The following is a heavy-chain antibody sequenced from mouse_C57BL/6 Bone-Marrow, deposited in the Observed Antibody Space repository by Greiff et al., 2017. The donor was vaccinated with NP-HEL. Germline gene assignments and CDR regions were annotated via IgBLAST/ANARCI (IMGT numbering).Heavy chain of an antibody. V-gene: IGHV1-69*01. CDR1: GYTFTSYW. CDR2: IDPSDSYT. D-gene: IGHD2-4*01. CDR3: ARHGPIYYDYDVDAMDY. Sequence: VQLQQPGAELVMPGASVKLSCKASGYTFTSYWMHWVKQRPGQGLEWIGEIDPSDSYTNYNQKFKGKSTLTVDKSSSTAYMQLSSLTSEDSAVYYCARHGPIYYDYDVDAMDYWGQGTSVTVSS. J-gene: IGHJ4*01.